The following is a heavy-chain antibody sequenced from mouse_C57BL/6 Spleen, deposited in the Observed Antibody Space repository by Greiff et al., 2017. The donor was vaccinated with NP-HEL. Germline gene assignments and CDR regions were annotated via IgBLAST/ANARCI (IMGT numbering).Heavy chain of an antibody. CDR1: GYTFTSYW. D-gene: IGHD2-4*01. CDR3: ARAPSIYYDYDDWYFDV. V-gene: IGHV1-72*01. Sequence: QVQLKQSGAELVKPGASVKLSCKASGYTFTSYWMHWVKQRPGRGLEWIGRIDPNSGGTKYNEKFKSKATLTVDKPSSTAYMQLSSLTSEDSAVYYCARAPSIYYDYDDWYFDVWGTGTTVTVSS. CDR2: IDPNSGGT. J-gene: IGHJ1*03.